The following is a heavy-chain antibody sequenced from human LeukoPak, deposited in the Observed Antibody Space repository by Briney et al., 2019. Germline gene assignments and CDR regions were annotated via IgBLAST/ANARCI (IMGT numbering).Heavy chain of an antibody. V-gene: IGHV3-23*01. CDR1: GFTFSSYA. CDR2: ISGSGGST. Sequence: GGSLRLSCAASGFTFSSYAMSWVRQAPGKGLEWVSAISGSGGSTYYADSVKGRFTISRDNSKNTLYLQMNSLRAEDTAVYYCAKDHTPGYCSSTSCYGIDYWGQGTLVTVSS. D-gene: IGHD2-2*01. J-gene: IGHJ4*02. CDR3: AKDHTPGYCSSTSCYGIDY.